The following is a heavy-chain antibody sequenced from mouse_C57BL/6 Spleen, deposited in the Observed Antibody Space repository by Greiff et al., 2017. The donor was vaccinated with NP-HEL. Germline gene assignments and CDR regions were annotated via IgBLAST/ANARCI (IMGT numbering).Heavy chain of an antibody. CDR2: INPSNGGT. CDR1: GYTFTSYW. CDR3: ARYGTTVVAFYAVDY. Sequence: QVQLQQPGTELVKPGASVKLSCKASGYTFTSYWMHWVKQRPGQGLEWVGNINPSNGGTNYNEKFKSKATLTVDKSSSTAYMQLSSLTSEDSAVYYCARYGTTVVAFYAVDYWGQGTSVTVSS. D-gene: IGHD1-1*01. J-gene: IGHJ4*01. V-gene: IGHV1-53*01.